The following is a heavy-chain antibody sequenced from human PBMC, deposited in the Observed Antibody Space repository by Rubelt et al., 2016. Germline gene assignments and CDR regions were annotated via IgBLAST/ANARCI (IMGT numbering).Heavy chain of an antibody. CDR1: GGTFSSYA. Sequence: QVQLVQSGAEVKKPGSSVEVSCKASGGTFSSYAISWVRQAPGQGLEWMGGIIPIFGTANYAQKFQGRVTMTTDTSTSTAYMELRSLRSDDTAVYYCARDRSDSSGYHGHDAFDIWGQGTMVTVSS. J-gene: IGHJ3*02. V-gene: IGHV1-69*06. D-gene: IGHD3-22*01. CDR3: ARDRSDSSGYHGHDAFDI. CDR2: IIPIFGTA.